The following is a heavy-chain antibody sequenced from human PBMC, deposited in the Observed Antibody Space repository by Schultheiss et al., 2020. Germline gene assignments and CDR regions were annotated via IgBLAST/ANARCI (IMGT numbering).Heavy chain of an antibody. D-gene: IGHD6-19*01. CDR1: GYTFTGYY. CDR3: AAGAVVRRNYYYGMDV. J-gene: IGHJ6*02. Sequence: GESLKISCKASGYTFTGYYMHWVRQAPGQGLEWMGWINPNSGGTNYAQKFQGWVTMTRDTSISTAYMELSRLRSDDTAVYYCAAGAVVRRNYYYGMDVWGQGTTVTVSS. CDR2: INPNSGGT. V-gene: IGHV1-2*04.